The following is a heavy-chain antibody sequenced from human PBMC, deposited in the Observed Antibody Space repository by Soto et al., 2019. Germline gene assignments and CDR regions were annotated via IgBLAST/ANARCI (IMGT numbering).Heavy chain of an antibody. Sequence: ASVKVSCKASGGTFSSYAISWVRQAPGQGLEWMGGIIPIFGTANYAQKFQGRVTITADESTSTAYMELSSLRSEDTAVYYCARVEYCSSTSCHKGYYGMDVWGQGTTVTVSS. CDR2: IIPIFGTA. J-gene: IGHJ6*02. CDR3: ARVEYCSSTSCHKGYYGMDV. CDR1: GGTFSSYA. V-gene: IGHV1-69*13. D-gene: IGHD2-2*02.